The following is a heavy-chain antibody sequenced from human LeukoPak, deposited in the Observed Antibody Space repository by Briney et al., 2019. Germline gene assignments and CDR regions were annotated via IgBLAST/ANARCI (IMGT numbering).Heavy chain of an antibody. J-gene: IGHJ4*02. Sequence: ASVKVSCKASGYTFTSYYMHWVRQAPGQGLEWMGIINPSGGSTSYAQKFQGRVTMTTDTSTSTAYMELRSLRSDDTAVYYCARGYTWEVLWLDYWGQGTLVTVSS. V-gene: IGHV1-46*01. CDR3: ARGYTWEVLWLDY. D-gene: IGHD3-10*01. CDR2: INPSGGST. CDR1: GYTFTSYY.